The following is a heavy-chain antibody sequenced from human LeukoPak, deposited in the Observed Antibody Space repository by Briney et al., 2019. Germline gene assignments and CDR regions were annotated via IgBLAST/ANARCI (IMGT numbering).Heavy chain of an antibody. CDR3: ARRGVYYDSSGYHYYFDY. D-gene: IGHD3-22*01. V-gene: IGHV4-59*12. CDR2: IYYSGST. CDR1: GGYISGYY. Sequence: SETLSLTCTVSGGYISGYYWSWIRQPPGKGLEWIGYIYYSGSTNYNPSLKSRVTISVDTSKNQFSLKLSSVTAADTVVYYCARRGVYYDSSGYHYYFDYWGQGTLVTVSS. J-gene: IGHJ4*02.